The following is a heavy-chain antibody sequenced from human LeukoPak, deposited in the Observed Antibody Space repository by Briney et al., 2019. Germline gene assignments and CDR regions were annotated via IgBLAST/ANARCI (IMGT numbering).Heavy chain of an antibody. Sequence: AGSLGLSCAACGFAFSTYTMNWARQAPGKGLEWVASINSGGTTTHYAFPVKGRFTTSRDNAQNVLYLQMNGLRGDDAAVYYCLRGDRRDFWGQGTLVTVSS. CDR1: GFAFSTYT. CDR2: INSGGTTT. J-gene: IGHJ4*02. CDR3: LRGDRRDF. D-gene: IGHD2-15*01. V-gene: IGHV3-21*06.